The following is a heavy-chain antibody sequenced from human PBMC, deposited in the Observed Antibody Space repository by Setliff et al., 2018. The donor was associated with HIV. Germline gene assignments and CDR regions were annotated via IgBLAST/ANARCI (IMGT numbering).Heavy chain of an antibody. Sequence: LSLTCTVSGGSVTRTPYYWGWIRQPPGKGLEWIGSIYHTGITYDNPSLKSRVTISVDTSKNQISLRLSSVTAADTAVYYCARLSGGMVPNYWGQGTLVTVSS. D-gene: IGHD3-10*01. V-gene: IGHV4-39*01. J-gene: IGHJ4*02. CDR1: GGSVTRTPYY. CDR2: IYHTGIT. CDR3: ARLSGGMVPNY.